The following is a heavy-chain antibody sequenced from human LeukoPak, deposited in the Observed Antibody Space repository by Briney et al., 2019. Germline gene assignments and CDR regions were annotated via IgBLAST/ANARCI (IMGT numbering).Heavy chain of an antibody. V-gene: IGHV4-39*02. D-gene: IGHD3-22*01. CDR3: ARERRRYSSGYYAPPWGPFDY. J-gene: IGHJ4*02. CDR2: IYYSGST. CDR1: GGSISSSSYY. Sequence: SETLSLTCTVSGGSISSSSYYWGWIRQPPGKGLEWIGSIYYSGSTYYNPSLKSRVTISVDTSKNQFSLKLSSVTAADTAVYYCARERRRYSSGYYAPPWGPFDYWGQGTLVTVSS.